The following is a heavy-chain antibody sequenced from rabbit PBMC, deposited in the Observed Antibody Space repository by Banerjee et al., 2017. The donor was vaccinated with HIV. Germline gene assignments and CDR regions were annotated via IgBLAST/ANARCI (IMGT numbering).Heavy chain of an antibody. J-gene: IGHJ4*01. CDR1: GVSFGSGYD. CDR3: ARETWGSTGNYAL. D-gene: IGHD7-1*01. V-gene: IGHV1S45*01. CDR2: IGTGFGDT. Sequence: QEQLVESGGGLVKPGASLTLTCTASGVSFGSGYDMCWVRQAPGKGLEWIACIGTGFGDTYYANWAKGRFTISKTSSTTVTLQVTSLTAADTATYFCARETWGSTGNYALWGPGTLVTVS.